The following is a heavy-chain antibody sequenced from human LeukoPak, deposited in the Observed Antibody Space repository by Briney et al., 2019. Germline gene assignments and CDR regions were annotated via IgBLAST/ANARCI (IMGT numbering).Heavy chain of an antibody. D-gene: IGHD1-26*01. CDR3: ARELVVGATTHFDY. Sequence: SETLSLTCTVSGGSLSSGSYYWSWIRQPAGKGLEWIGRIYTSGSTNYNPSLKSRVTISVDTSKNQFSLKLSSVTAADTAVYYCARELVVGATTHFDYWGQGTLVTVSS. CDR2: IYTSGST. J-gene: IGHJ4*02. CDR1: GGSLSSGSYY. V-gene: IGHV4-61*02.